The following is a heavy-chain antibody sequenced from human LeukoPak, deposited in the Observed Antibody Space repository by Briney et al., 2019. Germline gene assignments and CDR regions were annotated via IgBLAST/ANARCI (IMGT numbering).Heavy chain of an antibody. D-gene: IGHD5-12*01. J-gene: IGHJ6*02. CDR2: INAGNGNT. Sequence: ASVKVSCKASGYTFTSYAMHWVRQAPGQRLEWMGWINAGNGNTKYSQKFQGRVTITRDTSASTAYMELSSLRAEDTALYYCAKTSRLRSHMDVWGQGTTVTVSS. V-gene: IGHV1-3*01. CDR3: AKTSRLRSHMDV. CDR1: GYTFTSYA.